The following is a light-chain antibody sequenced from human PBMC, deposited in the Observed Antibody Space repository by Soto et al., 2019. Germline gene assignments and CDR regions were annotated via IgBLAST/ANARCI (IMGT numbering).Light chain of an antibody. CDR1: QSILKSSNNNNY. CDR3: QQYYGGPIT. CDR2: WAS. Sequence: DIVMTQSPDSLAVSLGERATINCKSSQSILKSSNNNNYLAWFQQKPGQPPKLLIYWASTRESGVPDRFGGSGSGTDFTLTISSLQAEDVAVYYCQQYYGGPITFGQGTRLEIK. V-gene: IGKV4-1*01. J-gene: IGKJ5*01.